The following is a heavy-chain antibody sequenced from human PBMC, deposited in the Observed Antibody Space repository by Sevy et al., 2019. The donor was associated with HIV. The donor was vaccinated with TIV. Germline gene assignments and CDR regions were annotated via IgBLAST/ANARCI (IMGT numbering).Heavy chain of an antibody. CDR1: GFTFSSYP. Sequence: GGSLRLSCAASGFTFSSYPMHWVRQAPGKGLEWVSYISTSGDTIYYADSVEGRFTISRDNAKNSLYLQMSSLRVEDTAIYYCAPGSLSWGQGTLVTVSS. D-gene: IGHD3-10*01. J-gene: IGHJ5*02. V-gene: IGHV3-48*03. CDR3: APGSLS. CDR2: ISTSGDTI.